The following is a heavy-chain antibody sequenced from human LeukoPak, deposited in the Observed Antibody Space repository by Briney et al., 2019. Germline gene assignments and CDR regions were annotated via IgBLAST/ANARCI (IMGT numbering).Heavy chain of an antibody. V-gene: IGHV3-74*01. CDR3: ARYDYYDSSGYKIAEYFQH. CDR2: INSDGSST. J-gene: IGHJ1*01. Sequence: GGSLRLSCAASGFTFSSYWMHWVRQAPGKGLVWVSRINSDGSSTSYADSVKGRFTISRDNAKNTLYLKMNSLRAEDTAVYYCARYDYYDSSGYKIAEYFQHWGQGTLVTVSS. D-gene: IGHD3-22*01. CDR1: GFTFSSYW.